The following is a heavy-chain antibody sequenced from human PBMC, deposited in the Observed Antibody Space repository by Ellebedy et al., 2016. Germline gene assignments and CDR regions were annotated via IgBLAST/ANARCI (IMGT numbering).Heavy chain of an antibody. CDR3: ARDDYVWGSYRYGAFDI. Sequence: SETLSLXCAVSGGSISSGGYSWSWIRQPPGKGLEWIGYIYHSGSTYYNPSLKSRVTISVDRSKNQFSLKLSSVTAADTAVYYCARDDYVWGSYRYGAFDIWGQGTMVTVSS. D-gene: IGHD3-16*02. CDR2: IYHSGST. V-gene: IGHV4-30-2*01. J-gene: IGHJ3*02. CDR1: GGSISSGGYS.